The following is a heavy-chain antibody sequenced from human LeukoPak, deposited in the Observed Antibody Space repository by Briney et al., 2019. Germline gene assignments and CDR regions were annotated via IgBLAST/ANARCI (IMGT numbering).Heavy chain of an antibody. Sequence: GGSLRLSCAASGFTFSSYWMHWIRHAPGKGLVWVSRIKRDGSSPAYADSVKGRFTISRDNAKNTLYLQMNSLRAEDTAVYYCAREFLTNYGGMGYCGQGTLVTVSS. CDR3: AREFLTNYGGMGY. V-gene: IGHV3-74*01. CDR1: GFTFSSYW. J-gene: IGHJ4*02. D-gene: IGHD4-23*01. CDR2: IKRDGSSP.